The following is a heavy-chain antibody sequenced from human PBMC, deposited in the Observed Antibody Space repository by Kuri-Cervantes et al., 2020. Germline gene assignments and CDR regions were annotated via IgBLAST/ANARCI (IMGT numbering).Heavy chain of an antibody. J-gene: IGHJ4*02. CDR3: ARDSGSFSRNFFNY. Sequence: SETLSLTCSVSGGSLDYYYWSWIRQPPGKGLEWIGYVYYTGDTYYNPSLKSRVTMSVDTSKNQFSLKLSSLTAADTAIYFCARDSGSFSRNFFNYWGQGNPVTVSS. V-gene: IGHV4-59*01. CDR1: GGSLDYYY. D-gene: IGHD1-26*01. CDR2: VYYTGDT.